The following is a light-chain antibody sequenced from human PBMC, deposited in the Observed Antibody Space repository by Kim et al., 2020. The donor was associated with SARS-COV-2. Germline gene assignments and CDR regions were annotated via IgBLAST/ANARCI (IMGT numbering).Light chain of an antibody. Sequence: GQSVTRSCTGTSSDVGGYNYVSWYQQHPAKAPKLMIYEVTKRPSGVPDRFSGSKSGSTASLTVSGLHAEDEADYYCSSYAGSNNYVFGTGTKVTVL. J-gene: IGLJ1*01. CDR1: SSDVGGYNY. V-gene: IGLV2-8*01. CDR2: EVT. CDR3: SSYAGSNNYV.